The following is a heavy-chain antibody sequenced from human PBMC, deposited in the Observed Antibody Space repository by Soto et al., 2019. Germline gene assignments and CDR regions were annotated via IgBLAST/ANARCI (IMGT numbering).Heavy chain of an antibody. CDR2: IYPGDSDT. V-gene: IGHV5-51*01. CDR3: ARSLAVAGKPRVYGMDV. CDR1: GYSFTSYW. Sequence: EVQLVQSGAEVKKPGESLKISCKGSGYSFTSYWIGWVRQMPGKGLEWMGIIYPGDSDTRYSPSFQGQVTISADKSISTAYLQWSSLKASDTAMYYCARSLAVAGKPRVYGMDVWGQGTTVTVSS. D-gene: IGHD6-19*01. J-gene: IGHJ6*02.